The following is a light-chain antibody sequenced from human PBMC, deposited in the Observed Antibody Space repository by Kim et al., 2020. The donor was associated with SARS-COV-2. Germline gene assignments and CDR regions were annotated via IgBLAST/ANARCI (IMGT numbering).Light chain of an antibody. CDR2: TTF. CDR3: LQYNSYPWV. J-gene: IGKJ1*01. CDR1: EDLNRN. Sequence: AATGDRVTITCRASEDLNRNLAWYQQTPGKVPKLLIHTTFILQSGVPSRFSGSESGTDFTLTISGLQSEDFGTYYCLQYNSYPWVFGQGTKVDIK. V-gene: IGKV1-8*01.